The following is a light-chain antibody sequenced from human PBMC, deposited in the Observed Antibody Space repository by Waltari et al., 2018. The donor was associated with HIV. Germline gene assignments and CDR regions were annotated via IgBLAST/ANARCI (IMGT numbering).Light chain of an antibody. Sequence: DIVMTQSPESLPVSLGARASINCKSSQSLLYTSNNKNFLAWYQQNPGQPPKLLIYWAFTRESGVPDRFSGSGSGTDITLTISGLQADDVAIYYCQQYYTTPLTFGGGTKVEI. V-gene: IGKV4-1*01. CDR1: QSLLYTSNNKNF. J-gene: IGKJ4*01. CDR3: QQYYTTPLT. CDR2: WAF.